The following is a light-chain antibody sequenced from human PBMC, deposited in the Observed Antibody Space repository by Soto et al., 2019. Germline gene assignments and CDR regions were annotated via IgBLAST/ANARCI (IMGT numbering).Light chain of an antibody. V-gene: IGKV3-20*01. CDR1: HSVSSNY. J-gene: IGKJ1*01. CDR3: QQYGISPT. Sequence: EIVLTQSPGTLSLSPGERATLSCRSSHSVSSNYLAWYQQKPGQAPRLLIYDVSSRATGIPDRFSGSGSGTDFTLTIISLEPVDFAVYYCQQYGISPTFGQGTKVEIK. CDR2: DVS.